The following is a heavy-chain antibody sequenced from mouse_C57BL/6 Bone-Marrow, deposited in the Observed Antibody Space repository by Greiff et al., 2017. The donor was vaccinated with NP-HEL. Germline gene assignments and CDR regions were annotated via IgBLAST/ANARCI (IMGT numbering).Heavy chain of an antibody. CDR1: GYTFTSYW. J-gene: IGHJ3*01. V-gene: IGHV1-52*01. Sequence: QVQLQQPGAELVRPGSSVKLSCKASGYTFTSYWMHWVKQRPIQGLEWIGNIDPSDSETHYNQKFKDKATLTVDKSSSTAYMQLSSLTSEDSAVYYCAREGSYYYGSAWFAYWGQGTLVTVSA. CDR2: IDPSDSET. CDR3: AREGSYYYGSAWFAY. D-gene: IGHD1-1*01.